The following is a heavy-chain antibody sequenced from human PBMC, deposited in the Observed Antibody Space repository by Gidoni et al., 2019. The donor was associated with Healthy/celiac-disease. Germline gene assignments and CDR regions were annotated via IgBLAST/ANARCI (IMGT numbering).Heavy chain of an antibody. V-gene: IGHV3-9*01. J-gene: IGHJ4*02. CDR1: GFTFDDYA. CDR3: AKDKD. Sequence: EVQLVESGGGLVQPGRSLRLSCAASGFTFDDYALHLVRQAPGKGLEWVSGISWNSGSIGYADSVKGRFTISRDNAKNSLYLQMNSLRAEDTALYYCAKDKDWGQGTLVTVSS. CDR2: ISWNSGSI.